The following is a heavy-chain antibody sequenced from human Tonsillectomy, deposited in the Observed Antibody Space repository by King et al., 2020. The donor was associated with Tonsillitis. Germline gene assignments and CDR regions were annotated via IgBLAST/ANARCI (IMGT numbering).Heavy chain of an antibody. Sequence: VQLVESGGGLVQPGGSLRLSCAASGFTFSSYWMSWVRQAPGKGLEWVANIKQDGSEKYYVDSVKGRFTISRDNAKNSLYLQMNSLRAEDTAVYYCARDGDYYDSSGSYPWGQGTLVTVCS. CDR3: ARDGDYYDSSGSYP. CDR2: IKQDGSEK. D-gene: IGHD3-22*01. CDR1: GFTFSSYW. J-gene: IGHJ5*02. V-gene: IGHV3-7*01.